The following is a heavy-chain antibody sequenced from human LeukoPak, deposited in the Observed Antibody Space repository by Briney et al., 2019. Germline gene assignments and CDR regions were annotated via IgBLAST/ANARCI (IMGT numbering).Heavy chain of an antibody. V-gene: IGHV4-34*01. CDR3: SRMTTGIDY. CDR2: INHSGYT. CDR1: GVSFDDYY. Sequence: SETLSLTRAVSGVSFDDYYWAWVRQTPGKGLEWIGEINHSGYTNDSPSLKSRVTLSIDTSRKQFSLNLRSVTVADAGTYYCSRMTTGIDYRGKGTLVTVSS. D-gene: IGHD3-10*01. J-gene: IGHJ4*02.